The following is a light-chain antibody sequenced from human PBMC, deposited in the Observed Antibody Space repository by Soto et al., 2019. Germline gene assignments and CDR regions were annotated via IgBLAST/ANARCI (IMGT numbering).Light chain of an antibody. CDR1: HSVSSR. J-gene: IGKJ4*01. Sequence: EIVMTQSPATLSVSPGERDTLSCRASHSVSSRLAWYQQKPGQAPRLLIYGASTRATGLPARFSGSGPGTEFTLTISSLQSEDFAVYFCQHYTNWPLTFGGGTKV. V-gene: IGKV3-15*01. CDR2: GAS. CDR3: QHYTNWPLT.